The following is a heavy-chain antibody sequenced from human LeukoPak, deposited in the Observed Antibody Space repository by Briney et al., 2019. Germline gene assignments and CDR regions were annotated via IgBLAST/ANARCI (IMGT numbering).Heavy chain of an antibody. D-gene: IGHD6-19*01. J-gene: IGHJ3*02. CDR2: INHSGST. Sequence: PSETLSLTCAVYGGSFSGYCWSWIRQPPGKGLEWIGEINHSGSTNYNPSLKSRVTISVGTSKNQFSLKLSSVTAADTAVYYCAREQWLTPGVQEGAFDIWGQGTMVTVSS. CDR3: AREQWLTPGVQEGAFDI. CDR1: GGSFSGYC. V-gene: IGHV4-34*01.